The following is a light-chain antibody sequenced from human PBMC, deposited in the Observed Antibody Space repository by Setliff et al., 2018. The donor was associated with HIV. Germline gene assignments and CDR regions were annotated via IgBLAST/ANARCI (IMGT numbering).Light chain of an antibody. CDR3: SSYTSSSTFV. CDR2: DVS. V-gene: IGLV2-14*01. J-gene: IGLJ2*01. Sequence: QSVLTQPASVSGSPGQSITISCTGTSSDVGGYQYVSWYQQHPGKAPKLIIYDVSKRPSGVSNRFSGSKSGNTASLTISGLQAEDESNFYCSSYTSSSTFVFGGGTKVTVL. CDR1: SSDVGGYQY.